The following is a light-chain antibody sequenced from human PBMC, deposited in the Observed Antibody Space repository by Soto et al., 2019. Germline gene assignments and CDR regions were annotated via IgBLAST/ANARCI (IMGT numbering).Light chain of an antibody. CDR2: GAS. J-gene: IGKJ5*01. Sequence: DIQMTQSPSSLSASVGDRVTITCRASQSISSYLNWYQQKPGKAPKLLIFGASSLHTGVPSRFSGSGSGTDFNFTISSLQPEDFATYFCQHSFGSPITFGQGTRLEIK. CDR1: QSISSY. CDR3: QHSFGSPIT. V-gene: IGKV1-39*01.